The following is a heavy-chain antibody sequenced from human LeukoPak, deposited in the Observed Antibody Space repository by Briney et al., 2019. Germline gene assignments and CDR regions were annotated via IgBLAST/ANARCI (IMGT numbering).Heavy chain of an antibody. CDR1: GGSISSGGYY. D-gene: IGHD6-19*01. CDR2: IYYSGST. Sequence: PSETLSLACTVSGGSISSGGYYWSWIRQHPGKGLEWIGYIYYSGSTYYNPFLKSRVTISVDTSKNQFSLKLSSVTAADTAVYYCARGDSSGWNPSPFFDYWGQGTLVTVSS. V-gene: IGHV4-31*03. CDR3: ARGDSSGWNPSPFFDY. J-gene: IGHJ4*02.